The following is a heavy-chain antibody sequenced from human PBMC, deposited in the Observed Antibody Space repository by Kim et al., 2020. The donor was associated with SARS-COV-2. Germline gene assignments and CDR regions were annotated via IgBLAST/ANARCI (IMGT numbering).Heavy chain of an antibody. J-gene: IGHJ5*02. V-gene: IGHV4-39*01. CDR1: GGSISSSSYY. CDR3: ARQDYYYDSSGYYRWFDP. CDR2: IYYSGST. D-gene: IGHD3-22*01. Sequence: SETLSLTCTVSGGSISSSSYYWGWIRQPPGKGLEWIGSIYYSGSTYYNPSLKSRVTISVDTSKNQFSLKLSSVTAADTAVYYCARQDYYYDSSGYYRWFDPWGQGTLVTVSS.